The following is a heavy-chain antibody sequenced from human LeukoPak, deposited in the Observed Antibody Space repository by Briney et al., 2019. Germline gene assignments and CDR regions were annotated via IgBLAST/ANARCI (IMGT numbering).Heavy chain of an antibody. CDR1: GGSISSYY. CDR2: ICTSGST. CDR3: AKDLDPGIAVAGLYFDY. Sequence: SETLSLTCTVSGGSISSYYWSWIRQPAGKGLEWIGRICTSGSTNYNPSLKSRVTMSVDTSKNQFSLKLSSVTAADTAVYYCAKDLDPGIAVAGLYFDYWGQGTLVTVSS. V-gene: IGHV4-4*07. J-gene: IGHJ4*02. D-gene: IGHD6-19*01.